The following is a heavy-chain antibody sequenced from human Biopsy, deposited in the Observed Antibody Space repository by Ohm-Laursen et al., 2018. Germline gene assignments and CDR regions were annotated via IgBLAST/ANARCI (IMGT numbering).Heavy chain of an antibody. Sequence: GTLSLTCTVSGGSISSYYWNWIRQPPGEGLEWIGYIYYSGTTDYSPSLKSRVTISIDKSKNQFFLKLNSVTAADTAVYYCARATNSTGWPYYYFYGMDVWGQGTTVTVSS. CDR3: ARATNSTGWPYYYFYGMDV. CDR2: IYYSGTT. CDR1: GGSISSYY. J-gene: IGHJ6*02. D-gene: IGHD2/OR15-2a*01. V-gene: IGHV4-59*01.